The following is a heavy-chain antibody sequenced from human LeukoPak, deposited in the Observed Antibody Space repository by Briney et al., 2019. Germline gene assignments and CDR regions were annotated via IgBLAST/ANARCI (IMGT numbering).Heavy chain of an antibody. CDR3: AIAPTGGIEWQLLK. J-gene: IGHJ4*02. V-gene: IGHV3-23*01. CDR1: GFTFSHYA. D-gene: IGHD2-15*01. Sequence: GGSLRLSCAASGFTFSHYAMTWVRQAPGKGLEWVSAISGTDGRTYYADSVKGRFTISRDNSKSTLYLQMNSLRAEDTAVYYCAIAPTGGIEWQLLKWGQGTLVTVSS. CDR2: ISGTDGRT.